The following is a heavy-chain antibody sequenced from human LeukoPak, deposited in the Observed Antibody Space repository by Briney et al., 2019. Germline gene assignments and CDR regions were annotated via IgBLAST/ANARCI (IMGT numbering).Heavy chain of an antibody. CDR1: GFTFSNFA. CDR3: AKVGFGWVAFEY. Sequence: PGGSLRLSCAASGFTFSNFAMSWVRQAPGKGLQWVSAISDSGGGTFYADSVKGRFTISRDNSKNTLYLQMNSLRAEDTAVYYCAKVGFGWVAFEYWGQETLVTVSS. V-gene: IGHV3-23*01. D-gene: IGHD3-16*01. J-gene: IGHJ4*02. CDR2: ISDSGGGT.